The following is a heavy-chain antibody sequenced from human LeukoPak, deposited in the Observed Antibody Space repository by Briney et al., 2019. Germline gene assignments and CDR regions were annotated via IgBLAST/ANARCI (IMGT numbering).Heavy chain of an antibody. V-gene: IGHV3-33*01. Sequence: GRTLRLSCAASGFTFSSYGMHWVRQAPGKGLEWVAVIWYDGSNKYYADSVKGRLTISRDNSKNTLYLQMNSPRAEDTAVYYCARNQDYGVYNSVGAFDIWGQGTMVSVSS. D-gene: IGHD4-17*01. J-gene: IGHJ3*02. CDR2: IWYDGSNK. CDR3: ARNQDYGVYNSVGAFDI. CDR1: GFTFSSYG.